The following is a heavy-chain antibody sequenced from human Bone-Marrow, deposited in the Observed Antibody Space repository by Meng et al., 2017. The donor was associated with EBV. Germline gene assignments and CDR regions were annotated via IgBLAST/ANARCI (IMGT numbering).Heavy chain of an antibody. CDR1: GFTLSSYW. J-gene: IGHJ4*02. CDR3: AKDCFGDKDS. Sequence: VESGGGLVLPWGSLSTSCAASGFTLSSYWVHWVRQAPGKGLVWVSRINTDGSVINYADSVKGRFTISRDNAKNTVYLQMNNLRAEDTAVYYCAKDCFGDKDSWGQGTLVTVSS. V-gene: IGHV3-74*01. D-gene: IGHD2-21*01. CDR2: INTDGSVI.